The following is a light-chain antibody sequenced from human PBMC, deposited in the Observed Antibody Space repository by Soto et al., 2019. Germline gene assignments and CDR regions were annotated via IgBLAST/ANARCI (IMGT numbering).Light chain of an antibody. CDR2: SNN. CDR3: ASWDDRLGAVI. Sequence: QPVLTQPPSASGTPGQRVTISCSGGSSNIGTNYVYWYQQLPGTAPKLLMHSNNLRPSGVPERISGSKFGTAASLAISGLRSEDEAVYYCASWDDRLGAVIFGGGTKVTVL. CDR1: SSNIGTNY. J-gene: IGLJ2*01. V-gene: IGLV1-47*02.